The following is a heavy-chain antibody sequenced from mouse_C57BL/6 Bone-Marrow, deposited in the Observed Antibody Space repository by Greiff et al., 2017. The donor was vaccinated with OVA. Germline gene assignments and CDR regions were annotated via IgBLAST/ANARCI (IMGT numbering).Heavy chain of an antibody. CDR3: TREENDYLFAY. Sequence: EVKVVESGAGLVKPGGSLKLSCAASGFTFSSYAMSWVRQTPEKRLEWVAYISSGGDYIYYADTVKGRFTISRDNARNTLYLQMSSLKSEDTAMYYCTREENDYLFAYWGQGTLVTVSA. J-gene: IGHJ3*01. D-gene: IGHD2-4*01. CDR1: GFTFSSYA. V-gene: IGHV5-9-1*02. CDR2: ISSGGDYI.